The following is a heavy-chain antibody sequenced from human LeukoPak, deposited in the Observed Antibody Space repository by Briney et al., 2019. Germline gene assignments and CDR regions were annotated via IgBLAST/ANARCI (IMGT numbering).Heavy chain of an antibody. CDR3: ARRSVVVAAGDAFDV. CDR2: ICSGGST. CDR1: GGSISSYC. Sequence: SETLSLTCTVSGGSISSYCWSWIRQPAGKGLEWIGRICSGGSTNYNPSLKSRVTVSGDTSKNQFSLKLSSVTGADTAVYYCARRSVVVAAGDAFDVWGQGTMVTVSS. D-gene: IGHD6-19*01. J-gene: IGHJ3*01. V-gene: IGHV4-4*07.